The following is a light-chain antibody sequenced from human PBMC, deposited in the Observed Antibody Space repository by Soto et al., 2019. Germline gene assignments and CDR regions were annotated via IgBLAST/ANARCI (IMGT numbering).Light chain of an antibody. J-gene: IGKJ2*01. V-gene: IGKV4-1*01. CDR3: QQYHSTPYT. CDR2: WAS. Sequence: DIVMTQSPDSLAVSLGERATINCKSSQTVLYSSTNKNSLSWHQLKPGQPPKLLIYWASTRESGVPDRFSGSGSGTDFTLTISSLQAEDVAVYYCQQYHSTPYTFGQGTKLEIK. CDR1: QTVLYSSTNKNS.